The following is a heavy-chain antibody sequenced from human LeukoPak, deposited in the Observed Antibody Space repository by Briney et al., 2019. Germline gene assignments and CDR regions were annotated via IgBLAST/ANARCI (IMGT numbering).Heavy chain of an antibody. CDR2: IKSTSSII. Sequence: GGSLRLSCVASGFTFSGFSMNWVRQAPGTGLEWVSYIKSTSSIIYYADSVKGRFTISRDNAKNSLYLQMNSLRAEDTAVYYCAERDAAGLDYWGQGTLVTVSS. CDR1: GFTFSGFS. V-gene: IGHV3-48*04. CDR3: AERDAAGLDY. J-gene: IGHJ4*02. D-gene: IGHD6-13*01.